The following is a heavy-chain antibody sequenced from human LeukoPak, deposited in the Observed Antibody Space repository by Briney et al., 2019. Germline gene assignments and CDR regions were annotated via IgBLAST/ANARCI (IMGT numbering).Heavy chain of an antibody. Sequence: PGGSLRLSCAVSGFTFSSRLMHWVRQAPGKGLVWVALIKDDGTTNYADSVRGRFTASRDDAKNTVYLQMSSPRADDTAVYYCHPLSYVSNWGQGTLVTVSA. CDR1: GFTFSSRL. D-gene: IGHD3-22*01. J-gene: IGHJ4*02. CDR3: HPLSYVSN. CDR2: IKDDGTT. V-gene: IGHV3-74*01.